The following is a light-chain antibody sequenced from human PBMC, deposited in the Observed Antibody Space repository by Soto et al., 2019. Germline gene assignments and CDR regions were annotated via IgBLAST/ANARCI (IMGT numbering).Light chain of an antibody. J-gene: IGLJ2*01. CDR1: SSDVGDYNY. CDR3: SSYAGSNNLVV. CDR2: DVS. Sequence: QSALTQPRSVSGSPGQSVTISCTETSSDVGDYNYVSWYQQHPGKAPKLMIFDVSKRPSGVPDRFSGSKSGNTASLTISGLQAEDEADYYCSSYAGSNNLVVFGGGTKLTVL. V-gene: IGLV2-11*01.